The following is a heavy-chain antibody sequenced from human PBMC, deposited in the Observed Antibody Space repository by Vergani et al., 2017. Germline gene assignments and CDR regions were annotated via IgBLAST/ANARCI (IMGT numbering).Heavy chain of an antibody. CDR2: IRSKAYGGTT. CDR3: TTDGVGVGAIRDY. Sequence: EVQLVESGGGLVQPGRSLRLSCTASGFTFGDYAMSWFRQAPGKGLEWVGFIRSKAYGGTTEYAASVKGRFTISRDDSKNTLYLQMNSLKTEDTAVYYCTTDGVGVGAIRDYWGQGTLVTVSS. V-gene: IGHV3-49*03. J-gene: IGHJ4*02. CDR1: GFTFGDYA. D-gene: IGHD1-26*01.